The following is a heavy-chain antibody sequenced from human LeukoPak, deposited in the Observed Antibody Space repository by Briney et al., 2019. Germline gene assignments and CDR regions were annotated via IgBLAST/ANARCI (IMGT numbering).Heavy chain of an antibody. V-gene: IGHV1-18*01. J-gene: IGHJ4*02. D-gene: IGHD3-10*01. Sequence: GASVKVSCKASGYTFSSYGISWVRQAPGQGLEWMGWISGYNGKTNYGQKLQGRVTMTTDTSTSTAYMELRSLRSDDTAVYYCARDSATQTIIMVRGLFDYWGQGTLVTVSS. CDR3: ARDSATQTIIMVRGLFDY. CDR2: ISGYNGKT. CDR1: GYTFSSYG.